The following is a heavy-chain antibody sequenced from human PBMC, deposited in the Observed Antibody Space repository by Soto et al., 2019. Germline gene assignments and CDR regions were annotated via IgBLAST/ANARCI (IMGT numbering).Heavy chain of an antibody. J-gene: IGHJ6*02. CDR3: AKGVGDYYYYYGMDV. CDR1: GFTFSSYG. V-gene: IGHV3-30*18. CDR2: ISYDGSNK. D-gene: IGHD2-21*02. Sequence: VQLVESGGGLVQPGGSLRLSCSASGFTFSSYGMHWVRQAPGKGLEWVAVISYDGSNKYYADSVKGRFTISRDNSKNTLYLQMNSLRAEDTAVYYCAKGVGDYYYYYGMDVWGQGTTVTVSS.